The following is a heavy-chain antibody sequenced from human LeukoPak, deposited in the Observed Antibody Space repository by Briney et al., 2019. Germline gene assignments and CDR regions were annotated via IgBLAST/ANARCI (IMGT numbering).Heavy chain of an antibody. V-gene: IGHV1-2*02. CDR3: ARQTAAGTRELDY. CDR1: GYTFTGYY. J-gene: IGHJ4*02. CDR2: INPNSGGT. Sequence: ASVKVSCKASGYTFTGYYMHWVRQAPGQGLEWMGWINPNSGGTNYAQKFQGRVTMTRATSISTAYMELSRLRSDDTAVYYCARQTAAGTRELDYWGQGTLVTVSS. D-gene: IGHD6-13*01.